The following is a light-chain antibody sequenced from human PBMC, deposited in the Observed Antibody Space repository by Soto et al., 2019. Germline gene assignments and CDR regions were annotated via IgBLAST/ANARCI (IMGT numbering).Light chain of an antibody. Sequence: DVKLTQSPSSLSASVGDRVIITCRASQGISRWLAWYQQKPEKAPKSLIYAASTLQSGVPSRFNSSVSGNHFNLTISSLQPEDVATYYSKQYGSFPPTFGRGSKVEI. J-gene: IGKJ1*01. CDR2: AAS. CDR1: QGISRW. CDR3: KQYGSFPPT. V-gene: IGKV1D-16*01.